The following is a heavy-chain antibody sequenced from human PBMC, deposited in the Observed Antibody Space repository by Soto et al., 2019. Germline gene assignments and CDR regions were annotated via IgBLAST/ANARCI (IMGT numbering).Heavy chain of an antibody. D-gene: IGHD4-17*01. Sequence: GGSLRLSCAASGFTFDDYTMHWVRQAPGKGLEWVSLISWDGGSTYYADSVKGRFTISRDNSKNSLYLQMNSLRTEDTALYYCAKDIGSGRGDLHPTFDYWGQGTLVTVSS. CDR1: GFTFDDYT. CDR2: ISWDGGST. CDR3: AKDIGSGRGDLHPTFDY. V-gene: IGHV3-43*01. J-gene: IGHJ4*02.